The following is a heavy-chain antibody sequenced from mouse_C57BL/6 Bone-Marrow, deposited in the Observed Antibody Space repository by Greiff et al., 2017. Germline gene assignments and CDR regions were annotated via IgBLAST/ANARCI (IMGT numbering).Heavy chain of an antibody. D-gene: IGHD2-14*01. V-gene: IGHV1-81*01. CDR1: GYTFTSYG. CDR3: ARRDYRKRGFAY. J-gene: IGHJ3*01. Sequence: QVQLKESGAELARPGASVKLSCKASGYTFTSYGISWVKQRTGQGLEWIGEIYPRSGNTYYNEKFKGKATLTADKSSSTAYMELRSLTSEDSAVYSCARRDYRKRGFAYWGQGTLVTVSA. CDR2: IYPRSGNT.